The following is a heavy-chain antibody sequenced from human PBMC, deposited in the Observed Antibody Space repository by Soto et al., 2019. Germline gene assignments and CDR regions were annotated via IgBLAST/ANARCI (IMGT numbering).Heavy chain of an antibody. V-gene: IGHV3-48*01. Sequence: EVQLVEPGGGLVQPGGSLRLSCAASGFTFSSYSMNWVRQAPGKGLEWVSYISSSGSTIYYADSVKGRFTISRDNAKNSLYLQMNSLRGDDTAVYYCARGSGWYTLDYWGQGTLVTVSS. CDR3: ARGSGWYTLDY. D-gene: IGHD6-19*01. J-gene: IGHJ4*02. CDR1: GFTFSSYS. CDR2: ISSSGSTI.